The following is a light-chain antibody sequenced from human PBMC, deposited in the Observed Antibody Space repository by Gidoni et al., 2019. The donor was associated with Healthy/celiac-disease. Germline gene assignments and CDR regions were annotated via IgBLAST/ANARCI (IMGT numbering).Light chain of an antibody. CDR1: QNINSC. V-gene: IGKV1-39*01. CDR2: AAS. J-gene: IGKJ4*01. CDR3: QQSYSTPLT. Sequence: DLQMTQSPSSLSASVGDRVTITCRASQNINSCLDWYQQKPGKAPKLLIYAASSLHSGVPSRFSGSGSGTDFTLTISSLLPEDFATYYCQQSYSTPLTFGGGTKVEIK.